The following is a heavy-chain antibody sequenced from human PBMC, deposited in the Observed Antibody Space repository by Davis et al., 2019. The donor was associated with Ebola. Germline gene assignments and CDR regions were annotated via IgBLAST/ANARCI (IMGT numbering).Heavy chain of an antibody. V-gene: IGHV3-23*01. Sequence: PGGSLRLSCAASGFTFSSYAMSWVRQAPGKGLEWVSAISGSGGSTYYADSVKGRFTISRDNSKNTLYLQMNSLRAEDTAVYYCAKIPKIGLWSTRGGHDYWGQGTLVTVSS. CDR2: ISGSGGST. D-gene: IGHD5-18*01. CDR1: GFTFSSYA. J-gene: IGHJ4*02. CDR3: AKIPKIGLWSTRGGHDY.